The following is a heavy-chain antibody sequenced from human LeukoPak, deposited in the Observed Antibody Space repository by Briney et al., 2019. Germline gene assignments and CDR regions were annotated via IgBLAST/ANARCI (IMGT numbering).Heavy chain of an antibody. V-gene: IGHV4-59*12. CDR2: IYYSGST. D-gene: IGHD2-2*01. CDR1: GGSISSYY. Sequence: SETLSPTCTVSGGSISSYYWSWIRRPPGKGLEWIGCIYYSGSTNYNPSLKSRVTISVDTSKNQFPLRLTSMTAADTAVYYCARLQYCSSTSCYYPFDPWGQGTLVTVSS. CDR3: ARLQYCSSTSCYYPFDP. J-gene: IGHJ5*01.